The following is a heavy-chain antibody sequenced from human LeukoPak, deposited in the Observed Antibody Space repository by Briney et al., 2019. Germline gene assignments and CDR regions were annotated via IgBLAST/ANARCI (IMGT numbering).Heavy chain of an antibody. CDR3: VRDRTKYCSSTSCPLDY. Sequence: ASVKVSCKASGYTFSTYYVHWVRQAPGQGLEWMGWINPHSGGTNYAQKFQGRVTMTRDTSISTAYMELSRLRSDDTAVYYCVRDRTKYCSSTSCPLDYWGQGTLVTVSS. CDR1: GYTFSTYY. CDR2: INPHSGGT. J-gene: IGHJ4*02. V-gene: IGHV1-2*02. D-gene: IGHD2-2*01.